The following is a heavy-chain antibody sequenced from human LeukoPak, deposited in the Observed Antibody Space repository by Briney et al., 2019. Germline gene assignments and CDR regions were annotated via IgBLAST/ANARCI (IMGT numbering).Heavy chain of an antibody. D-gene: IGHD5-18*01. CDR1: GGSISSSPYY. CDR3: AKGAGGFSYYNWFDP. Sequence: SETLSLTCTVSGGSISSSPYYWGWIRQPPGTGLEWIGSIYYSGTTHYNPSLESRVTISVDTSKNQFSLKLASVTAADTAIYYCAKGAGGFSYYNWFDPWGQGTLVTVSS. V-gene: IGHV4-39*07. CDR2: IYYSGTT. J-gene: IGHJ5*02.